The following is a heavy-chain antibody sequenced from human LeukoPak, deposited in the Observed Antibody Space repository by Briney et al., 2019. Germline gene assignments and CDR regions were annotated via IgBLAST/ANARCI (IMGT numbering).Heavy chain of an antibody. D-gene: IGHD5-18*01. Sequence: GASVKVSCKTSGYTFINYQIHWVRQAPDQGLEWMGRINPNSGGTNYAQKFQGRVTMTRDTSISTAYMELSRLRSDDTAVYYCARDFNSYGTYYYYYGMDVWGQGTTVTVSS. CDR3: ARDFNSYGTYYYYYGMDV. CDR1: GYTFINYQ. J-gene: IGHJ6*02. CDR2: INPNSGGT. V-gene: IGHV1-2*06.